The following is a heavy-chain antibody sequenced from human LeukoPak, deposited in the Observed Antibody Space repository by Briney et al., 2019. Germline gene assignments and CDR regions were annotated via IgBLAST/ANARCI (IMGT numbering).Heavy chain of an antibody. CDR1: GGSVSSNSAA. CDR2: TYYRSKWYN. V-gene: IGHV6-1*01. Sequence: SQTLSLTCAISGGSVSSNSAAWNWIRQSPSGGLEWLGGTYYRSKWYNDYAVSVKSRITINPDTSKNQFSLQLNSVTPEDTAVYYCARTGLDAFDISGQGTMVTVSS. CDR3: ARTGLDAFDI. J-gene: IGHJ3*02.